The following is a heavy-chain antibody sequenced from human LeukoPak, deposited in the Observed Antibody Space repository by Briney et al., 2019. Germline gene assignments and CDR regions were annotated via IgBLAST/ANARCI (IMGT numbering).Heavy chain of an antibody. CDR3: ARLVEYGSSSFDS. CDR1: GGSISNYY. Sequence: SETLSLTCTVSGGSISNYYWGWLRQPPGKGLEWIGHIYYSGATYYNASLKSRVTISVDTSKNQFSLKLNLVTAADTAVYYCARLVEYGSSSFDSWGQGTLVTVSS. CDR2: IYYSGAT. J-gene: IGHJ4*02. V-gene: IGHV4-39*01. D-gene: IGHD6-6*01.